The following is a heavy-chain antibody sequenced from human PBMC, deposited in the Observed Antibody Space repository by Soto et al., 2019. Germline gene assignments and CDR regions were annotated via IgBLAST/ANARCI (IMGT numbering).Heavy chain of an antibody. CDR3: ITAATSVTTIDY. CDR1: GFTFRNAW. J-gene: IGHJ4*02. V-gene: IGHV3-15*05. CDR2: IKRNSDGATT. D-gene: IGHD4-17*01. Sequence: EVQLVESGGGFVQPGGSLRVSCVVSGFTFRNAWMAWVRQAPGKGLEWVGRIKRNSDGATTDYAAPVKGRFTISRDDSKNTLYLQMNSLKNEYTALYYCITAATSVTTIDYWGQGTLVTVSS.